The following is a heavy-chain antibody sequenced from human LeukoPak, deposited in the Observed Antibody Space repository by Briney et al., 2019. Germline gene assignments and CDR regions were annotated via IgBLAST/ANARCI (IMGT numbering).Heavy chain of an antibody. CDR3: AREGRSGYYSYYFDY. CDR2: IYYTVT. V-gene: IGHV4-59*12. CDR1: GGSMSSYY. Sequence: SETLSLTCTVSGGSMSSYYWGWIRQPPGKGLEWIGDIYYTVTKYNPSLKSRVTISVDTSKNQFSLKLSSVTAADTAVYYCAREGRSGYYSYYFDYWGQGTLVTVSS. J-gene: IGHJ4*02. D-gene: IGHD3-22*01.